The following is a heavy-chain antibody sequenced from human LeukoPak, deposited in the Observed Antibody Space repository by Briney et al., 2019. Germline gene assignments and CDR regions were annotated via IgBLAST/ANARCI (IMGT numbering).Heavy chain of an antibody. V-gene: IGHV1-8*01. J-gene: IGHJ1*01. D-gene: IGHD3-22*01. CDR3: ARGPERYSDSSGSAYFQH. Sequence: ASVKVSCKASGYTFTSYDINWVRQATGQGLEWMGWMNPNSGNTGYAQKFQGRVTMTRNTSINTAYLELSSLTSEDTAVHYCARGPERYSDSSGSAYFQHWGQGTLVTASS. CDR1: GYTFTSYD. CDR2: MNPNSGNT.